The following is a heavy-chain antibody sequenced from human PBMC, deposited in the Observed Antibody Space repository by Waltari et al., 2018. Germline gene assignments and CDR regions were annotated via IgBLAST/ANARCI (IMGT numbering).Heavy chain of an antibody. Sequence: QVQLQESGPGLVKPSETLSLTCTVSGYSISSGYYWGWIRQPPGKGLEWIGSIYHSGSTYYNPSLKSRVTISVDTSKNQFSLKLSSVTAADTAVYYCARKGTTVTTDWFDPWGQGTLVTVSS. D-gene: IGHD4-17*01. CDR1: GYSISSGYY. CDR2: IYHSGST. CDR3: ARKGTTVTTDWFDP. V-gene: IGHV4-38-2*02. J-gene: IGHJ5*02.